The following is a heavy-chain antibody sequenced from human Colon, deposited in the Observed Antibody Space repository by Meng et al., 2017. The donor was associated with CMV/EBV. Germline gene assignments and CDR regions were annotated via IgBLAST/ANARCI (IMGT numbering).Heavy chain of an antibody. CDR1: GFTFSSYD. CDR2: IGTAGDI. CDR3: ARGYCSSTSCPQVDYYYGMDV. J-gene: IGHJ6*02. Sequence: GESLKISCAASGFTFSSYDMHWVRQATGKGLEWVSAIGTAGDIYYADSVKGRFTISRDNAKNSLYLQMNSLRAEDTAVYYCARGYCSSTSCPQVDYYYGMDVWGQGTTVTVSS. D-gene: IGHD2-2*01. V-gene: IGHV3-13*01.